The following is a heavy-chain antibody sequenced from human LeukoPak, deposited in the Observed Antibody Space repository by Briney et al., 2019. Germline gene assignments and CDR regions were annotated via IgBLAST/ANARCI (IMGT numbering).Heavy chain of an antibody. CDR2: ISWNSGSI. Sequence: QAGGSLRLSCAASGFTFDDYAMHWVRQAPGKGLEWVSGISWNSGSIGYADSVKGRFTISRDNAKNSLYLQMNSLRAEDTAVYYCARDRAYCSSPNCLVDDYYYYYMDVWGKGTTVTVSS. CDR3: ARDRAYCSSPNCLVDDYYYYYMDV. CDR1: GFTFDDYA. J-gene: IGHJ6*03. D-gene: IGHD2-2*01. V-gene: IGHV3-9*01.